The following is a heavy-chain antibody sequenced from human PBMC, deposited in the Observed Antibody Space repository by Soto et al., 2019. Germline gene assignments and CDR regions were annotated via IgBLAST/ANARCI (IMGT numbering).Heavy chain of an antibody. Sequence: PGESLRLSCAAYGFTFSRYWIHWVRQVPGKGPEWVSRINDDGISTNYADSVKGRFTISRDNAKNTLYLQMNALRVEDTAVYYCTRGPRFTSTGTGAFWGQGTLVTVSS. CDR1: GFTFSRYW. D-gene: IGHD1-1*01. J-gene: IGHJ4*02. CDR2: INDDGIST. V-gene: IGHV3-74*01. CDR3: TRGPRFTSTGTGAF.